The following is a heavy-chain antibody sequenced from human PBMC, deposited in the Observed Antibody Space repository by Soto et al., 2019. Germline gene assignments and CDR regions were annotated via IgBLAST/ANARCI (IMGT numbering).Heavy chain of an antibody. D-gene: IGHD1-1*01. V-gene: IGHV4-34*01. Sequence: QVQLQQWGAGLLKPSETLSLTCAVYGGSFSGYYWSWIRQPPGKGLEWMGEINHSGSTNYNPSLKGRVTISVDTSKNQFSMKLSSVTAADTAVYYCARVQSTDYYYYGMDGWGQGTTVTVSS. CDR2: INHSGST. CDR1: GGSFSGYY. J-gene: IGHJ6*02. CDR3: ARVQSTDYYYYGMDG.